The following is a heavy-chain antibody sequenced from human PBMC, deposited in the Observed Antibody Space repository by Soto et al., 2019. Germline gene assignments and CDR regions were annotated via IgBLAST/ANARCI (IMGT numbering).Heavy chain of an antibody. CDR3: VSDSGNGWNDY. V-gene: IGHV4-4*02. Sequence: NHSETLSLTCAVSGGSISSTNWWNWVRQPPGKGLEWIGEIDHSGSTNYNPSLKSRVTMSVDKPKNQFSLKLSSVTAADTAVYYCVSDSGNGWNDYRAQRTLVTGSS. CDR1: GGSISSTNW. D-gene: IGHD6-19*01. J-gene: IGHJ4*02. CDR2: IDHSGST.